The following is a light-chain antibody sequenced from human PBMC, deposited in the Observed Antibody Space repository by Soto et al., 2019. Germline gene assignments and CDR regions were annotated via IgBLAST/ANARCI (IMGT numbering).Light chain of an antibody. V-gene: IGKV3-15*01. Sequence: EIVMTQSPATLSLSPGERAALSCRASQSINSELAWYQQKPGQPPRLLIYGASTRATVVPARFTGSESGSEFTLTISVLQSEDFAVYYCQQDHNWPLTFGQGTRLEI. J-gene: IGKJ2*01. CDR2: GAS. CDR1: QSINSE. CDR3: QQDHNWPLT.